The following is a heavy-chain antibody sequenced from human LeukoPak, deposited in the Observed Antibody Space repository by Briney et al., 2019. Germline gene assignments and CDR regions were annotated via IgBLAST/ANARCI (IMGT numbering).Heavy chain of an antibody. V-gene: IGHV3-23*05. CDR1: GFTFSSYD. D-gene: IGHD1-1*01. J-gene: IGHJ4*02. CDR2: INYSGTKT. Sequence: GGSLRLSCAASGFTFSSYDMIWARRAPGKGLEWVSTINYSGTKTYYADSVKGRFTISRDNSRDTVYLQMNNLRAEDTAIYFCVKRGSNFGPFDNWGQGTLVTVSS. CDR3: VKRGSNFGPFDN.